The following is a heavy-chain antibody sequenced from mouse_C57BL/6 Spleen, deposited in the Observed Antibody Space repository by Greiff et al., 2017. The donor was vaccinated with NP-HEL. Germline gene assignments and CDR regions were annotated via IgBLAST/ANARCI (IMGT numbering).Heavy chain of an antibody. CDR1: GFTFSSYA. CDR2: ISAGGSYT. D-gene: IGHD1-1*02. CDR3: AREVYYDGFEE. V-gene: IGHV5-4*01. Sequence: EVQLLESGGGLVKPGGSLKLSCAASGFTFSSYAMPWVRQTPEKRLEWVATISAGGSYTYYPDNVKGRFTISRDNAKNNLYLQMSHLKSEDTARYYCAREVYYDGFEEWGEGT. J-gene: IGHJ1*01.